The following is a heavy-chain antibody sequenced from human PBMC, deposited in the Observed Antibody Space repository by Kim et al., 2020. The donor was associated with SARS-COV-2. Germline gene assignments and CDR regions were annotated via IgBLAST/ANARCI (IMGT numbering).Heavy chain of an antibody. V-gene: IGHV3-7*01. CDR3: SSRPA. Sequence: IRKDGSEKHYVDSVRGRFTISRDNAKNSLYLQMNSLRTEDTAVYYCSSRPAWGQGTLVTVSS. J-gene: IGHJ5*02. CDR2: IRKDGSEK.